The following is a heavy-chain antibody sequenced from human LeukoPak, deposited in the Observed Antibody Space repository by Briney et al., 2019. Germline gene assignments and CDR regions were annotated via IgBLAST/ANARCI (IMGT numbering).Heavy chain of an antibody. CDR3: ASVGGGSPY. CDR1: GYSISSGHF. J-gene: IGHJ4*02. Sequence: SETLSLTCTVSGYSISSGHFWSWIRQPPGKGLEWIGTIYGSGTTYYDPPLRSRVSISADTSKNHFSLELSSVTAADTAVYYCASVGGGSPYWGQGTLVTVSS. CDR2: IYGSGTT. V-gene: IGHV4-38-2*02. D-gene: IGHD3-16*01.